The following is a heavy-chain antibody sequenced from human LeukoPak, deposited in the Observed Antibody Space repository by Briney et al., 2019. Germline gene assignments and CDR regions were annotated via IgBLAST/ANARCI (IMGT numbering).Heavy chain of an antibody. V-gene: IGHV4-39*07. CDR1: GGSISRSSYY. CDR3: ALVRGVIGYFDY. Sequence: SETLSLTCTVSGGSISRSSYYWGWIRQPPGKGLEWIGSIYYSGSTYYNSSLESRVAISVDKSKNQFSLKLSSVTAADTAVYYCALVRGVIGYFDYWGQGTLVTVSS. D-gene: IGHD3-10*01. CDR2: IYYSGST. J-gene: IGHJ4*02.